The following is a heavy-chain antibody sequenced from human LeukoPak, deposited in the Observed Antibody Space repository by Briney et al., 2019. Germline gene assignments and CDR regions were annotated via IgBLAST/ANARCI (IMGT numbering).Heavy chain of an antibody. CDR3: ARGQDDRSGTFDY. V-gene: IGHV4-4*08. D-gene: IGHD3-22*01. J-gene: IGHJ4*02. Sequence: SETLSLTCTVSGVSISSYYWSWIRQPPGKGLDWIAYMSPSGTTNYNPSLKSRVTTSVDTSRTQFSLRLSSVTAADTAVYYCARGQDDRSGTFDYWGQGTLVTVSS. CDR1: GVSISSYY. CDR2: MSPSGTT.